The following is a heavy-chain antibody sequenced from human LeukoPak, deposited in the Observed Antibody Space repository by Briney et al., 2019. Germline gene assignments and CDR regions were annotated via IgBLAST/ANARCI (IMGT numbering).Heavy chain of an antibody. CDR1: GGSISSGGYS. J-gene: IGHJ5*02. V-gene: IGHV4-30-2*01. Sequence: SQTLSLTCAVSGGSISSGGYSWSWIRQPPGKGLEWIGYIYHSGSTYYNPSLKSRVTISVDKSKNQFSLKLSSVTAADTAVYYCARRGSMVRGVIITRSGWFDPWGQGTLVTVSS. D-gene: IGHD3-10*01. CDR2: IYHSGST. CDR3: ARRGSMVRGVIITRSGWFDP.